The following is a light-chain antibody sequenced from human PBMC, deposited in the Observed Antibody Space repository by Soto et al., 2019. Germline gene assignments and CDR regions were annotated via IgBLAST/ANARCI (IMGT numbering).Light chain of an antibody. V-gene: IGKV1-5*03. CDR2: RAS. CDR1: QIIDNR. CDR3: QEYNSY. Sequence: DIHMTQSPYTLSASVGDRVTITCRTGQIIDNRLAWYQQKPGKPPKLLIYRASSLETGVPSRFSGSGSGTEFTLTISNLQPDDSATYYCQEYNSYFGGGTKLEIK. J-gene: IGKJ4*01.